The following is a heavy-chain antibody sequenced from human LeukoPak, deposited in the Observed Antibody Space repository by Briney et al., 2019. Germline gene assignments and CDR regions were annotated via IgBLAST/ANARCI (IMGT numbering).Heavy chain of an antibody. V-gene: IGHV5-51*01. CDR3: ARYCGYVSSVCDY. CDR2: IYPGDSDT. D-gene: IGHD5-12*01. J-gene: IGHJ4*02. Sequence: GASLQISCKGSGYIFTSYWIGWVRQLPGKGLEWMGIIYPGDSDTRYSPSFQGQVTISADKSISTAYLQWSSLKASDTAMYYCARYCGYVSSVCDYWGQGTLVTVSS. CDR1: GYIFTSYW.